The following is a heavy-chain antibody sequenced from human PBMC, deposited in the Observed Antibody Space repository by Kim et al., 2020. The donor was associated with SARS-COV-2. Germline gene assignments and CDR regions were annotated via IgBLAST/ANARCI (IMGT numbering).Heavy chain of an antibody. CDR3: VREGYLAGGSCFFDS. CDR1: GAYITNHY. CDR2: VYHSGST. V-gene: IGHV4-59*11. D-gene: IGHD6-13*01. J-gene: IGHJ5*01. Sequence: SETLSLTCTVSGAYITNHYWSWIRQPPGKGLDWIGTVYHSGSTSYNPSLKSRVTMSVETSKRQFSLHLTSVTAAVTAIYYCVREGYLAGGSCFFDS.